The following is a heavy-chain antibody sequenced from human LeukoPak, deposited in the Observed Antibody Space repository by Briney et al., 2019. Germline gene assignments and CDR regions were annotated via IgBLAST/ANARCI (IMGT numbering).Heavy chain of an antibody. D-gene: IGHD3-22*01. CDR1: GFTFSNYA. V-gene: IGHV3-30-3*01. CDR2: ISDDGSRQ. Sequence: GGSLRLSCAATGFTFSNYAIHWGRQAPGKGLEWVAFISDDGSRQHYADSVKGRFTIPRDNSKNTLNLQMNSLRAEDTAVYYCAKRGYYYDSSGYYSRTYFDYWGQGTLVIVSS. CDR3: AKRGYYYDSSGYYSRTYFDY. J-gene: IGHJ4*02.